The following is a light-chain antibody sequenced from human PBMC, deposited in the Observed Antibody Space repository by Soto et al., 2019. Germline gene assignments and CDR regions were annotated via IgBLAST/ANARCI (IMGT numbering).Light chain of an antibody. CDR1: SSDVGRYDY. J-gene: IGLJ1*01. V-gene: IGLV2-14*01. CDR2: DVS. CDR3: SSFTSSSTFV. Sequence: QSALAQPASVSGSPGQSITISCTGTSSDVGRYDYVSWFQQHPGKTPKLLIYDVSNWPSGASDRFSGSKSGNTASLTISGLQPEDEADYSCSSFTSSSTFVFGTGTKLTVL.